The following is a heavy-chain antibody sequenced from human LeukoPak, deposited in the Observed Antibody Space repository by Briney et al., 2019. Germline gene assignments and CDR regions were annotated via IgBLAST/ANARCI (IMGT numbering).Heavy chain of an antibody. CDR1: GGSFSGYY. CDR3: ARTLYYFDY. CDR2: INHSGST. J-gene: IGHJ4*02. Sequence: SETLSLTCAVYGGSFSGYYWSWIRQPPGKGLGWIGEINHSGSTNYNPSLKSRVTISVDTSKNQFSLKLSSVTAADTAVYYCARTLYYFDYWGQGTLVTVSS. V-gene: IGHV4-34*01.